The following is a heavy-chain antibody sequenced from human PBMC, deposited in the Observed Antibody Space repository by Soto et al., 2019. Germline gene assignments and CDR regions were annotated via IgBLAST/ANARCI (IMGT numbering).Heavy chain of an antibody. CDR2: INHSGST. V-gene: IGHV4-34*01. J-gene: IGHJ6*03. Sequence: QVQLQQWGAGLLKPSETLSLTCAVYGGSFSGYYWSWIRQPPGKGLEWIGEINHSGSTNYNPSLKSRVNISVDTYKNQFYLKLSSVTAADTAVYYCARAGGIAAAGTDYYYMDVWGKGTTVTVSS. CDR3: ARAGGIAAAGTDYYYMDV. D-gene: IGHD6-13*01. CDR1: GGSFSGYY.